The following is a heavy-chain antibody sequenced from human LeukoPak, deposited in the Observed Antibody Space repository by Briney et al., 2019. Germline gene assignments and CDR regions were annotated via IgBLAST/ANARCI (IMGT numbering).Heavy chain of an antibody. CDR3: ATRPYYYYHMDV. CDR2: IYHSGST. D-gene: IGHD6-6*01. CDR1: GYSISSDYY. V-gene: IGHV4-38-2*01. Sequence: SETLSLTCAVSGYSISSDYYWGWIRQPPGEGLEWIGTIYHSGSTYSNPSLSSRVTISLDTSKDQFSLRLSSVTAADTALYYCATRPYYYYHMDVWGKGTTVTVSS. J-gene: IGHJ6*03.